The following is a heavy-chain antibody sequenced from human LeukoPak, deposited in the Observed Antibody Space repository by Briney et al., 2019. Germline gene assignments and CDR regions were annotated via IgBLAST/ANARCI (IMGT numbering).Heavy chain of an antibody. CDR3: AKDMAEVPGPSDY. J-gene: IGHJ4*02. Sequence: GRSLRLSCAASGFTFSSYAMTWVRQAPGKGLEWVSSLSGRGGSIYYADSVKGRFTISRDNSKNTLYLQMNSLRAEDTAVYYCAKDMAEVPGPSDYWGQGTLVTVSS. CDR2: LSGRGGSI. CDR1: GFTFSSYA. D-gene: IGHD3-10*01. V-gene: IGHV3-23*01.